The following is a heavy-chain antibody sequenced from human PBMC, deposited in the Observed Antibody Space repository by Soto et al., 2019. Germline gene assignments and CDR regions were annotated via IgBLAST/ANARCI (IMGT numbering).Heavy chain of an antibody. J-gene: IGHJ6*02. CDR3: ASHSGSYPPLYYYYGMDV. D-gene: IGHD1-26*01. CDR2: IYSGGGT. Sequence: EVQLVESGGGLVQPGGSLRLSCAASGFTVSSNYMSWVRQAPGKGLEWVSVIYSGGGTYYADSVKGRFTISRHNSKNTVYLQMNGLRPEATAVFCCASHSGSYPPLYYYYGMDVWGQGTTVTVSS. CDR1: GFTVSSNY. V-gene: IGHV3-53*04.